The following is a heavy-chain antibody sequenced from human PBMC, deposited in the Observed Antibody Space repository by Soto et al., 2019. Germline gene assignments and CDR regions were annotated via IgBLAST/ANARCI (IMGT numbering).Heavy chain of an antibody. D-gene: IGHD3-10*01. Sequence: AXGSLILSCAAAGCTFSSHTMHWVRQPPGKGLEYVSTIIDDGDDTVYVDSVKGRFTISRDNSDNTLYLQMSSLRPEDTAVYYCAKFRSGFEPVFEYSGQGTLVTVSS. CDR2: IIDDGDDT. CDR1: GCTFSSHT. V-gene: IGHV3-64D*06. J-gene: IGHJ4*02. CDR3: AKFRSGFEPVFEY.